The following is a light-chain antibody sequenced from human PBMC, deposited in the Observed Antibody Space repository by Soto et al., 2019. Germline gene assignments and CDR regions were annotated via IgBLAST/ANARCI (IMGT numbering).Light chain of an antibody. J-gene: IGKJ1*01. CDR1: QTISSW. V-gene: IGKV1-5*03. CDR2: KAS. CDR3: QHCNSYSGA. Sequence: DIPMTQSPSTLSGSVGDRVTITCRASQTISSWLAWYQQKPGKAPKLLIYKASTLKSGVPLRFSGSGSRTEFTLTISSLQPDDFATYCSQHCNSYSGAFGPGTKVELK.